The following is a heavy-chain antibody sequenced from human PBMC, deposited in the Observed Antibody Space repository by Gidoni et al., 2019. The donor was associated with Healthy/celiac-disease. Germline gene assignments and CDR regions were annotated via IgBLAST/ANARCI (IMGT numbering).Heavy chain of an antibody. D-gene: IGHD5-12*01. CDR1: GGHISSSSYY. Sequence: QLQLQESGPGLVKPSVTLSLTCTVPGGHISSSSYYWGLLRQPPGKGLEVIGSIYYSGSTYYIPSLKSRFTISVDTSKNQFSLKLSSVTAADTAVYYCARECGKYGYNYPLIDYWGQGTLVTVSS. CDR2: IYYSGST. J-gene: IGHJ4*02. CDR3: ARECGKYGYNYPLIDY. V-gene: IGHV4-39*07.